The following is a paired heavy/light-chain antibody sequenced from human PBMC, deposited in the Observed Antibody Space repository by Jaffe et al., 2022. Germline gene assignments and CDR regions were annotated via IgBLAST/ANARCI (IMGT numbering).Light chain of an antibody. V-gene: IGKV3-20*01. CDR1: QSVSSDH. CDR3: QQYGSSSIT. CDR2: GAS. Sequence: EIVLTQSPDTLSLSPGERATLSCRASQSVSSDHVAWYQQRPGQAPRLILYGASSRATGIPDRFSGSGSETDFTLTISRLEPEDFAVYHCQQYGSSSITFGGGTKVEIK. J-gene: IGKJ4*01.
Heavy chain of an antibody. CDR2: IHHSGST. V-gene: IGHV4-38-2*01. J-gene: IGHJ6*03. CDR3: ARHRLAGRYYYYQYMDV. Sequence: QVQLQESGPGLVKPSETLSLTCDVSGYSISSGFFWGWIRQPPGRGLEWIGTIHHSGSTYSNPSLKSRVTASVDTSKNQFSLKLSSVTAADTAVYYCARHRLAGRYYYYQYMDVWGKGTTVTVSS. D-gene: IGHD6-13*01. CDR1: GYSISSGFF.